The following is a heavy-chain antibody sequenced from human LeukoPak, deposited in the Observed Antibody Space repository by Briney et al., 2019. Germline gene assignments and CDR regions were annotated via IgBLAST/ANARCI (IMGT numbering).Heavy chain of an antibody. J-gene: IGHJ3*02. D-gene: IGHD3-3*01. CDR2: MNPNSGNT. Sequence: ASVKVSCKASGYTFTSYDINWVRQATGQGLESMGWMNPNSGNTGYAQKFQGRVTMTRNTSISTAYMELSSLRSEDTAVYYCARGQQRTIFWSGEDASDIWGQGTMVTVSS. CDR3: ARGQQRTIFWSGEDASDI. CDR1: GYTFTSYD. V-gene: IGHV1-8*01.